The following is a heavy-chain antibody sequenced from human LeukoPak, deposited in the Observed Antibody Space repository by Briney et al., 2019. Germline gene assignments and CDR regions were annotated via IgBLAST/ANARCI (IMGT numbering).Heavy chain of an antibody. CDR2: IYYSGST. V-gene: IGHV4-59*01. D-gene: IGHD6-13*01. CDR3: ARDKGSIAAAGPLYYYYYYGMDV. J-gene: IGHJ6*02. Sequence: SETLSLTCTVSGGSISSYYWSWLRQPPGKGLEWIGYIYYSGSTNYNPSLKSRVTISVDTSKNQFSLKLSSVTAADTAVYYCARDKGSIAAAGPLYYYYYYGMDVWGQGTTVTVSS. CDR1: GGSISSYY.